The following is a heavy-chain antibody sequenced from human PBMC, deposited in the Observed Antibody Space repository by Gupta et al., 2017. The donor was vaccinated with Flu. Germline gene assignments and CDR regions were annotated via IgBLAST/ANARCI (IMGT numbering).Heavy chain of an antibody. CDR3: ARGHWDS. CDR2: ISSSGVP. Sequence: EVQLVESGGGLVQPGGSLRLSCAASGVTFSGYDMSWVRQAPGKGLEWVSFISSSGVPYNTDSVKGRFTISRDNAKNSVYLQMDSLRAEDTGFYYCARGHWDSWGQGTLVTVSS. V-gene: IGHV3-48*03. D-gene: IGHD1-1*01. CDR1: GVTFSGYD. J-gene: IGHJ4*02.